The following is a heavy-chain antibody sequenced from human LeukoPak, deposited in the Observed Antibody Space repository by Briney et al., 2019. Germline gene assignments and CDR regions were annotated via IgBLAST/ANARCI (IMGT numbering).Heavy chain of an antibody. D-gene: IGHD6-6*01. J-gene: IGHJ4*02. CDR3: ARIAARSDY. Sequence: SQNLSLTCAVYGRSFSGYYWSWIRQPPGKGLEWIGEINHSGSTNYNPSLTSRLTISVDKSKNQFSLKVSSVTAADTAVYYCARIAARSDYWGQGTLVTVSS. V-gene: IGHV4-34*01. CDR1: GRSFSGYY. CDR2: INHSGST.